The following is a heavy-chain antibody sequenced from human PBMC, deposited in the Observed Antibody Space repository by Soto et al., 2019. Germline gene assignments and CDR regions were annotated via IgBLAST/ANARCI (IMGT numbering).Heavy chain of an antibody. Sequence: ESGGGVVQPGRSLRLSCAASGFTFSSYGMHWVRQAPGKGLEWVAVISYDGSNKYYADSVKGRFTISRDNSKNTLYLQMNSLRAEDTAVYYCAIIQGSYVWGQGTMVTVSS. J-gene: IGHJ3*01. V-gene: IGHV3-30*03. D-gene: IGHD1-26*01. CDR3: AIIQGSYV. CDR1: GFTFSSYG. CDR2: ISYDGSNK.